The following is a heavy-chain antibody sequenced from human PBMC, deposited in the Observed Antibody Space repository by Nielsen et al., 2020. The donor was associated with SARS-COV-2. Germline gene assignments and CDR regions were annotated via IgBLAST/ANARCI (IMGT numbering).Heavy chain of an antibody. V-gene: IGHV3-30-3*01. D-gene: IGHD3-10*01. Sequence: GGSLRLSCTASGFTFSSYAMHWVRQAPGKGLEWVAVISYDGSNKYYADSVKGRFTISRDNSKNTLYLQMNSLRAEDTAVYYCARDTGGYMDVWGKGTTVTVSS. CDR2: ISYDGSNK. CDR1: GFTFSSYA. J-gene: IGHJ6*03. CDR3: ARDTGGYMDV.